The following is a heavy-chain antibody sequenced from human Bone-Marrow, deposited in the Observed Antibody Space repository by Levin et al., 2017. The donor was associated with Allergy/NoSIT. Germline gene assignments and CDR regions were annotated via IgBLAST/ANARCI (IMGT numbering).Heavy chain of an antibody. D-gene: IGHD6-19*01. CDR1: GFTFDDYA. Sequence: GGSLRLSCAASGFTFDDYAMHWVRQAPGKGLEWVSGISWNSGSIGYADSVKGRFTISRDNARNSLYLQMNSLRAEDTALYYCAKVDIAVAGNYFDYWGQGTLVTVSS. V-gene: IGHV3-9*01. J-gene: IGHJ4*02. CDR3: AKVDIAVAGNYFDY. CDR2: ISWNSGSI.